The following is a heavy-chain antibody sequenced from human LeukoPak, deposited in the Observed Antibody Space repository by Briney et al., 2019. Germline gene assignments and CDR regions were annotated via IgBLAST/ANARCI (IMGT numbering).Heavy chain of an antibody. CDR3: AKDRIAAAGSLD. CDR1: GFTFDDYA. CDR2: ISWNSGSI. J-gene: IGHJ6*02. Sequence: DRSLRLSCAASGFTFDDYAMHWVRQAPGKGLEWVSGISWNSGSIGYADSVKGRFTISRDNAKNSLYLQMNSLRAEDTALYYCAKDRIAAAGSLDWGQGTTVTVSS. D-gene: IGHD6-13*01. V-gene: IGHV3-9*01.